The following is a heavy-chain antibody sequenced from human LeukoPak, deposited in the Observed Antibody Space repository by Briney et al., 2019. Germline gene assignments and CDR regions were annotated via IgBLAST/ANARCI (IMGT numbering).Heavy chain of an antibody. J-gene: IGHJ4*02. CDR1: GGSFSAFH. D-gene: IGHD3-10*01. CDR3: ASRPFLYGFRTYFDN. CDR2: MKQSGTP. V-gene: IGHV4-34*01. Sequence: SETLSLTCAVYGGSFSAFHWNWIRQSPAKGLDWLGEMKQSGTPRYNPSLQSRVTISVDKSKNQCSLNVRSVTAADTAVYYCASRPFLYGFRTYFDNWAQGTLVTVSS.